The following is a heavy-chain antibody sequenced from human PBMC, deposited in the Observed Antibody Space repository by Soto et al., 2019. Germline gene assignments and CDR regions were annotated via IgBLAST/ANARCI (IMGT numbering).Heavy chain of an antibody. J-gene: IGHJ5*02. V-gene: IGHV3-30*18. CDR3: AKDGFVYSSSWYTNWFDP. CDR1: GFTFSSYG. Sequence: QVQLVESGGGVVQPGRSLRLSCAASGFTFSSYGMHWVRQAPGKGLEWVAVISYDGSNKYYADSVKGRFTISKDNSKNTLYLQMTSLRAEDTAVYYWAKDGFVYSSSWYTNWFDPWGQGTLVTVSS. D-gene: IGHD6-13*01. CDR2: ISYDGSNK.